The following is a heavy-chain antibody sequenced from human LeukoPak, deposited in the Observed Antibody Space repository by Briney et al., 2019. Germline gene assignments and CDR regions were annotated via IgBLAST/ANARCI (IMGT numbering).Heavy chain of an antibody. D-gene: IGHD3-10*01. Sequence: PGGSLRLSCAASGFTFDDYGMNWVRQAPGKGLEWVSGINWHGGSTGYAGSVQGRFTISRDNAKNSLFLQMNSLRAEDTAVYYCVLIGDWGQGTLVTVSS. V-gene: IGHV3-20*04. CDR3: VLIGD. CDR2: INWHGGST. J-gene: IGHJ4*02. CDR1: GFTFDDYG.